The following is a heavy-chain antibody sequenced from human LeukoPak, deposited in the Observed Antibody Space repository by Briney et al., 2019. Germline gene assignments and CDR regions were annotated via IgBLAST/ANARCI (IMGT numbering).Heavy chain of an antibody. Sequence: ASVNVSCKASGYTFTGYYLHWVRQAPGQGLEWMGWINPDSGDTNYLQKFQGRVTMTRDTSISTAYMELSRLSSDDTAVYYCTRDLLGGSGTFDPWGQGTLVTVSS. V-gene: IGHV1-2*02. J-gene: IGHJ5*02. D-gene: IGHD3-10*01. CDR3: TRDLLGGSGTFDP. CDR1: GYTFTGYY. CDR2: INPDSGDT.